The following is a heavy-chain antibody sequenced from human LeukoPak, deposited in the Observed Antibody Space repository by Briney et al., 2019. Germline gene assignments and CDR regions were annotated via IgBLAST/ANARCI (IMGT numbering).Heavy chain of an antibody. V-gene: IGHV3-48*03. CDR1: GFTFSCYE. D-gene: IGHD6-19*01. J-gene: IGHJ4*02. Sequence: GGSLRLSCAASGFTFSCYEMNWVRQAPGKGLEWVSYISSSGSTIYYADSVKGRFTISRDNAKNSLYLQMNSLRAEDTAVYYCARDGIAVAGTNYWGQGTLVTVSS. CDR2: ISSSGSTI. CDR3: ARDGIAVAGTNY.